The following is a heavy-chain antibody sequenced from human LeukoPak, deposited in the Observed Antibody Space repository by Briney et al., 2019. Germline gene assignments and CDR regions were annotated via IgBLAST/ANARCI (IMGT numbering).Heavy chain of an antibody. D-gene: IGHD3-22*01. CDR2: INPNSGGT. J-gene: IGHJ4*02. Sequence: WASVKVSRKASGYTFTGYYMHWVRQAPGQGLEGMGWINPNSGGTNYAQKFQGRVTMTRDTSISTAYMELSRLRSDDTAVYYCARSPPFRYYYDSSGENPFDYWGQGTLVTVSS. V-gene: IGHV1-2*02. CDR3: ARSPPFRYYYDSSGENPFDY. CDR1: GYTFTGYY.